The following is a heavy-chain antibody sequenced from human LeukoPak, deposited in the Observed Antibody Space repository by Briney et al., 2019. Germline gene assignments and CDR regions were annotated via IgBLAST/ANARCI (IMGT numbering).Heavy chain of an antibody. CDR2: MNPNSGNT. CDR3: ARGLDSSSWYYYYYYYMDV. D-gene: IGHD6-13*01. CDR1: GYTFTSYD. V-gene: IGHV1-8*01. Sequence: ASVKVSCKASGYTFTSYDINWVRQATGQGLEWMGWMNPNSGNTGYAQKFQGRVTMTRNTSISTAYMELSSLRSEDTAVYYCARGLDSSSWYYYYYYYMDVWGKGTTVTVSS. J-gene: IGHJ6*03.